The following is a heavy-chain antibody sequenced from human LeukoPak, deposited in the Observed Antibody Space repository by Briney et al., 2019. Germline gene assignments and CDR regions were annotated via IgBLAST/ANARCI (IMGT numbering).Heavy chain of an antibody. V-gene: IGHV3-15*01. D-gene: IGHD3-9*01. J-gene: IGHJ4*02. CDR3: TTDRGGYFDWLFQFDY. CDR2: IKRKTDGGTT. CDR1: GFTFSNAW. Sequence: KSGGSLRLSCAASGFTFSNAWMSWVRQAPGKGREWVGRIKRKTDGGTTDYAATVKGRFTISRDDSKNTLYLQMNSLKTEDTAVYYCTTDRGGYFDWLFQFDYWGQGTLVTVSS.